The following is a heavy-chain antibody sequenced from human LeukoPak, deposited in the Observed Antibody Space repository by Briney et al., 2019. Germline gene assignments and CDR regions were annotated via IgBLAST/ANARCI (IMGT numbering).Heavy chain of an antibody. D-gene: IGHD6-13*01. CDR1: GFTFSTYW. Sequence: QTGGSLRLSCAASGFTFSTYWMSWVRQAPGKGLEWVANIKQDGSEKYYVDSVKGRFTISRDNAKNSLYLQMNSLRAEDTAVYYCARWGSSWGNWFDPWGQGTLVTVSS. CDR2: IKQDGSEK. J-gene: IGHJ5*02. V-gene: IGHV3-7*01. CDR3: ARWGSSWGNWFDP.